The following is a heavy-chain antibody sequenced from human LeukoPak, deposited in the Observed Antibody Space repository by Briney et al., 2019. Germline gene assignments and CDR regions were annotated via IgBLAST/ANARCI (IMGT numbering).Heavy chain of an antibody. V-gene: IGHV3-74*01. CDR2: INNDGSTT. CDR3: ARDLVVATGPDF. CDR1: GFTFRNFW. Sequence: GGSLRLSCAASGFTFRNFWMSWVRQAPGKGLVWVSRINNDGSTTNYADSVKGRFTISRDNAKNTLYLQMNSLRAEDTAVYYCARDLVVATGPDFWGQGTLVTVSS. D-gene: IGHD5-12*01. J-gene: IGHJ4*02.